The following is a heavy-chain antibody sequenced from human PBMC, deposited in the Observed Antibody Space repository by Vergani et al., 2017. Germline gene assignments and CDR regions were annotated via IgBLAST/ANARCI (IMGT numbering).Heavy chain of an antibody. CDR2: INHSGST. CDR3: AGIVGATRNYYYYMDV. Sequence: QVQLQQWGAGLLKPSETLSLTCAVYGGSFSGYYWSWIRQPPGKGLEWIGEINHSGSTNYNPSLKSRVTISVDTSKNQFSLKLCSVTAADTAVYYCAGIVGATRNYYYYMDVWGKGTTVTVSS. V-gene: IGHV4-34*01. D-gene: IGHD1-26*01. CDR1: GGSFSGYY. J-gene: IGHJ6*03.